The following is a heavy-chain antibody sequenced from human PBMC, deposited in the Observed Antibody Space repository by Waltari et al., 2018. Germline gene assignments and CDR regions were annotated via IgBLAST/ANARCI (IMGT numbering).Heavy chain of an antibody. V-gene: IGHV1-18*01. J-gene: IGHJ4*02. CDR3: AKDRDYASGSPPDF. CDR1: GYTFSSFG. Sequence: QVQLLQSGPEVKQPGASVRVSCKASGYTFSSFGLSWVRQAPGRGLEWMGWISTTTGDTDSAQKFRDRLTMTTDSSTTTVYMYLRSLTSDDTAIYYCAKDRDYASGSPPDFWGQGTLVTVSS. D-gene: IGHD3-10*01. CDR2: ISTTTGDT.